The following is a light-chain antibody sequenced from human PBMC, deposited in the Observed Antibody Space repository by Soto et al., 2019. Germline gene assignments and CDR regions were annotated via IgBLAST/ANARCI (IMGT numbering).Light chain of an antibody. J-gene: IGKJ3*01. Sequence: DIQMTQSPSALSASVGDRVTLTCRASQAISSSLDWYQQKPGRIPTLLIYDASTLQSGVPSRFSGSGSGTDFTLTITGLQPEDVATYFCQKYDDAPLTFGPGTKVDLK. CDR3: QKYDDAPLT. V-gene: IGKV1-27*01. CDR2: DAS. CDR1: QAISSS.